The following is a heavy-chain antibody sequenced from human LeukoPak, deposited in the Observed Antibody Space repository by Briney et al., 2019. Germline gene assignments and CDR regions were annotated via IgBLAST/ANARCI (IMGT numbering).Heavy chain of an antibody. D-gene: IGHD2-2*01. J-gene: IGHJ4*02. CDR3: ARDRAYCSSTSCYEYFDY. CDR1: GFTFSNYA. V-gene: IGHV3-30-3*01. Sequence: HTGGSLRLSCAASGFTFSNYAIHWVRQAPGKGLEWVAFISYDGSNKHYADSVKGRFTISRDNSKNTLYLQMNSLRPEDTAVYYCARDRAYCSSTSCYEYFDYWGQGTLVTVSS. CDR2: ISYDGSNK.